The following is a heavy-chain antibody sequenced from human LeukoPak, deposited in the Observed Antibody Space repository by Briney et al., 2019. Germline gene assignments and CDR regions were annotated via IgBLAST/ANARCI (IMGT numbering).Heavy chain of an antibody. D-gene: IGHD6-19*01. CDR1: GYTFTGYY. V-gene: IGHV1-2*02. J-gene: IGHJ4*02. Sequence: ASVKVSCKASGYTFTGYYMHWVRQAPGQGLEWVGWINPNSGGTNYAQKFQGRVTMTRDTSISTAYMELSRLRSDDTAVYYCARDPQYSSGWYFDYWGQGTLVTVSS. CDR2: INPNSGGT. CDR3: ARDPQYSSGWYFDY.